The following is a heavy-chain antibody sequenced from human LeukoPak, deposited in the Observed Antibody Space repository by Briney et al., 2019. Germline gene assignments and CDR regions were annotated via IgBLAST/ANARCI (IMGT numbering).Heavy chain of an antibody. J-gene: IGHJ5*02. CDR2: IRNDGSNK. V-gene: IGHV3-30*02. CDR1: VFTFSRYG. Sequence: GGSLRLSCAASVFTFSRYGMHWVRQAPGKGLGWVAFIRNDGSNKYSADSVKGRFTISRDNSKNTLYLQMNSLRAEDTAVYYCAKPVDIVATDPGQNWFDPWGQGTLVTVSS. D-gene: IGHD5-12*01. CDR3: AKPVDIVATDPGQNWFDP.